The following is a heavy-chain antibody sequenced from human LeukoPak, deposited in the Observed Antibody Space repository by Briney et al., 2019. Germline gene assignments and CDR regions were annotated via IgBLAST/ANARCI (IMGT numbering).Heavy chain of an antibody. D-gene: IGHD1-26*01. CDR1: GGSISSYY. V-gene: IGHV4-4*07. Sequence: SETLSLTCTVSGGSISSYYWSWIRQPAGKGLEWIGRIYTSGSTNYNPSLKSRVTMSVDTSKNQFSLKLSSVTAADTAVYYCARDHEGATSKPYYYYYMDVWGKGTTVTVSS. CDR3: ARDHEGATSKPYYYYYMDV. CDR2: IYTSGST. J-gene: IGHJ6*03.